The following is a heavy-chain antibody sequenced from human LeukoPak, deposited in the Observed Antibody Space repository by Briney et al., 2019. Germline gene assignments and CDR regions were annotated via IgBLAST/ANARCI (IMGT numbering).Heavy chain of an antibody. Sequence: ASVKVSFKASGGTFSRYAISWVRQAPGQGLEWMGGIIPMFGIANYAQKFQGRVTITADESTSTAYMELSSLRSEDTAAYYCARDRPYTGGWRGFDYWGQGTLVTVSS. J-gene: IGHJ4*02. CDR2: IIPMFGIA. V-gene: IGHV1-69*01. D-gene: IGHD6-19*01. CDR1: GGTFSRYA. CDR3: ARDRPYTGGWRGFDY.